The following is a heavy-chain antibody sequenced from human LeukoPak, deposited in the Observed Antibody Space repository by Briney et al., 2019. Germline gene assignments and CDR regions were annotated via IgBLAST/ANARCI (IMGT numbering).Heavy chain of an antibody. CDR1: GFTFSSYW. CDR3: AGQLQEGFDY. J-gene: IGHJ4*02. CDR2: IKKDGSDK. Sequence: GGSLRLSCAASGFTFSSYWMSWVRQAPGKGLEWVANIKKDGSDKYYVDSVKGRFTISRDNAKTSLYLQMNSLRAEDTAVYYCAGQLQEGFDYWGQGTLVTVSS. V-gene: IGHV3-7*03. D-gene: IGHD2-2*01.